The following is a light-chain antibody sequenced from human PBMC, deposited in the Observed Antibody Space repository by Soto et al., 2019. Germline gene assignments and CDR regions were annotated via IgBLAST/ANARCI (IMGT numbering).Light chain of an antibody. J-gene: IGKJ2*01. CDR2: GAS. Sequence: EIVMTQSPATLSVSPGERATLSCRASQSVSSNLAWYQQKPGQAPRLLMYGASTRATDIPARFSGSGSGTEFTLTISSLQSEDFAVDYCQQYNNWPRTFGQGTKLEIK. CDR1: QSVSSN. CDR3: QQYNNWPRT. V-gene: IGKV3-15*01.